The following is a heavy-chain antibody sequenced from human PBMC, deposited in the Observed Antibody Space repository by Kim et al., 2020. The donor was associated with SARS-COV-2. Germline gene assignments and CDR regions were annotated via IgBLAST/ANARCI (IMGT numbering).Heavy chain of an antibody. D-gene: IGHD3-10*01. CDR1: GFTFSSYS. CDR2: ISSSSSTI. Sequence: GGSLRLSCAASGFTFSSYSMNWVRQAPGKGLEWVSYISSSSSTIYYADSVKGRFTISRDNAKNSLYLQMNSLRDEDTAVYYCARGHEGSGSYYNGGIFDYWGQGTLVTVSS. CDR3: ARGHEGSGSYYNGGIFDY. J-gene: IGHJ4*02. V-gene: IGHV3-48*02.